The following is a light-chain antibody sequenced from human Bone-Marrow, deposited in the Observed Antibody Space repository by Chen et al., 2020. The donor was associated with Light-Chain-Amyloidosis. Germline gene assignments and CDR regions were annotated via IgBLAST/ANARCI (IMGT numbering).Light chain of an antibody. CDR3: QQYYGTPRT. Sequence: DIQMTQSPSSLSASVRDRVTITCRASQGISSSLAWYQQKSGKAPKLLVFGASTLESGVPSRFNGSGSGTVYTLTISILQPEDFATYFCQQYYGTPRTFGQGTKVEIK. V-gene: IGKV1-NL1*01. CDR2: GAS. J-gene: IGKJ1*01. CDR1: QGISSS.